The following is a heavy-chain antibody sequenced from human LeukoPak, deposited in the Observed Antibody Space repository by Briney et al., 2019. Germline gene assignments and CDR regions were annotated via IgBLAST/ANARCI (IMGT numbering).Heavy chain of an antibody. J-gene: IGHJ5*02. CDR1: GFTVSSNY. CDR3: ARAGTTVVTPEWFDP. CDR2: IYSGGST. V-gene: IGHV3-53*01. Sequence: PGGSLRLSCAASGFTVSSNYMSWVRQAPGKGLEWVSVIYSGGSTYYADSVKGRFTISRDNSKNTLYLQMNSLRAEDTAVYYCARAGTTVVTPEWFDPWGQGTLVTVSS. D-gene: IGHD4-23*01.